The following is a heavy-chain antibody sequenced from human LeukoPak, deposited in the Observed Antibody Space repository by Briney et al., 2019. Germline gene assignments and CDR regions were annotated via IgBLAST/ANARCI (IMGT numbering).Heavy chain of an antibody. CDR3: AKGGATSRTLDY. CDR1: GFTFSSYS. J-gene: IGHJ4*02. Sequence: PGGSLRLSCAASGFTFSSYSMNWVRQAPGKGLEWVSSISSSSSYIYYADSVKGRFTISRDNAKNSLYLQMNSLRAEDTAVYYCAKGGATSRTLDYWGQGTLVTVSS. D-gene: IGHD5-12*01. V-gene: IGHV3-21*01. CDR2: ISSSSSYI.